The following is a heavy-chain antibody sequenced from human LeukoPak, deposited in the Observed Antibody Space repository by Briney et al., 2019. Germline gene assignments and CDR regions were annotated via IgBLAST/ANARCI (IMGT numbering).Heavy chain of an antibody. CDR2: INPNSGGT. CDR3: ARDEEGGYYGSGSYNA. D-gene: IGHD3-10*01. J-gene: IGHJ5*02. V-gene: IGHV1-2*06. CDR1: GYTFTGYY. Sequence: GASVKVSCKASGYTFTGYYMHWVRQAPGQGLEWMGRINPNSGGTNYAQKFQGRVTMTRDMSISTAYMELSRLRSDDTAVYYCARDEEGGYYGSGSYNAWGQGTLVTVSS.